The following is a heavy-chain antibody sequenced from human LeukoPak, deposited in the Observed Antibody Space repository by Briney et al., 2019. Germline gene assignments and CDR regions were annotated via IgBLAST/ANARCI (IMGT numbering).Heavy chain of an antibody. CDR3: ARGRYCSSTSCYTRDNWFDP. D-gene: IGHD2-2*02. J-gene: IGHJ5*02. Sequence: PGGSLRLSCAASGFTVSDNYMNWVRQAPGKGLEWIGEINHSGSTNYNPSLKSRVTISVDTSKNQFSLKLSSVTAADTAVYYCARGRYCSSTSCYTRDNWFDPWGQGTLVTVSS. CDR1: GFTVSDNY. CDR2: INHSGST. V-gene: IGHV4-34*01.